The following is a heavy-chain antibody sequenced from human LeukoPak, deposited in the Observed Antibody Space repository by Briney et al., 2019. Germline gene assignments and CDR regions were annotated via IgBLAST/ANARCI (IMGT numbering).Heavy chain of an antibody. J-gene: IGHJ4*02. CDR1: GYSISSGYY. V-gene: IGHV4-38-2*01. Sequence: PSETLSLTCAVSGYSISSGYYWGWIRQPPGKGLEWIGSIYHSGSTYYNPSLKSRVTISVDTSENQFSLKLSSVTAADTAVYYCARAYSGSYPYYFDYWGQGTLVTVSS. CDR2: IYHSGST. D-gene: IGHD1-26*01. CDR3: ARAYSGSYPYYFDY.